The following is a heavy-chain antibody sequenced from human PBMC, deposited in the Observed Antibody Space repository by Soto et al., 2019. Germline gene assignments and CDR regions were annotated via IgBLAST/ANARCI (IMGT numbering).Heavy chain of an antibody. J-gene: IGHJ4*02. CDR1: GGSVRSSSYY. D-gene: IGHD6-13*01. CDR2: IYYSGRT. Sequence: QLRLQESGPGLVKSSETLSLTCTISGGSVRSSSYYWGWIRQPPGKGLEWIASIYYSGRTHNNPALKSRVTMSIDTYTNQFSLKMNSVTAADTAVYYCARHEVGAAADRPLDYWGQGTLVTVSS. CDR3: ARHEVGAAADRPLDY. V-gene: IGHV4-39*01.